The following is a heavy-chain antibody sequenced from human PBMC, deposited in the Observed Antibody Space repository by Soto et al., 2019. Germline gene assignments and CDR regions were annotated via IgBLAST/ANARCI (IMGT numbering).Heavy chain of an antibody. CDR3: ATELYQQNDAFDI. CDR1: GGSISSYY. Sequence: ADTLSLTCTVSGGSISSYYWSWIRQPAGKGLEWIGRIYTSGSTNYNPSLKSRVTMSVDTSKNQFSLKLSSVTAADTAVYYCATELYQQNDAFDIWGKGPMVTVSS. V-gene: IGHV4-4*07. J-gene: IGHJ3*02. D-gene: IGHD2-2*01. CDR2: IYTSGST.